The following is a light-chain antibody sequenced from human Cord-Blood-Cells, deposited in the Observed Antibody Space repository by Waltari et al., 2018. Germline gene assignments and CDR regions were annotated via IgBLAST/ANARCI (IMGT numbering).Light chain of an antibody. V-gene: IGKV1-39*01. CDR3: QQSYSTPWT. Sequence: DIQVDTTPSSLTASVGDRVTITCRASQSISSYLNWYQQKPGKAPKLLIYAASSLQSGVPSRFSGSGSGTDFTLTISSLQPEDFATYYCQQSYSTPWTFGQGTKVEIK. CDR1: QSISSY. CDR2: AAS. J-gene: IGKJ1*01.